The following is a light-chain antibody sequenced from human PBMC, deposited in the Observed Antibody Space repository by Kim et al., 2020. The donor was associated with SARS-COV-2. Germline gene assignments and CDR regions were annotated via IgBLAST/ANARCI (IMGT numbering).Light chain of an antibody. CDR2: GAS. J-gene: IGKJ2*01. CDR1: QSVSAN. Sequence: SVSPGERATLSCRASQSVSANLAWYLHKPGQAPRLFMYGASTRATGIPARFSGSGSGTEFTLTISSLQSEDFAVYYCQQYNNWPYTFGQGTKLEI. CDR3: QQYNNWPYT. V-gene: IGKV3-15*01.